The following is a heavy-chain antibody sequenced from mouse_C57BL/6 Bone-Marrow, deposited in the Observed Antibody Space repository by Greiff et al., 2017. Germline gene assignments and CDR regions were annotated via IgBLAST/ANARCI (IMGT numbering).Heavy chain of an antibody. CDR1: GFTFSDYY. D-gene: IGHD1-1*01. V-gene: IGHV5-16*01. CDR3: ARGTTVVPPYAMDY. CDR2: INYDGSST. Sequence: EVKLVESEGGLVQPGSSMKLSCTASGFTFSDYYMAWVRQVPEKGLEWVANINYDGSSTYYLDSLKSRFIISRDNAKNILYLQMSSLKSEDTATYYCARGTTVVPPYAMDYWGQGTSVTVSS. J-gene: IGHJ4*01.